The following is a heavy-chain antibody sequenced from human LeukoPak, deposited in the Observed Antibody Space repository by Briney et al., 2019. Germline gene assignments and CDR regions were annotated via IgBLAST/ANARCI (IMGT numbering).Heavy chain of an antibody. CDR1: GFTFNNYA. Sequence: GESLKISCAASGFTFNNYAMTWVRQAPGEGLQWVATVNTGGGAYYAGSVKGRFTISRDNSRNTLYLQMNSLRAEDTALYYCARDLHEYYFDYWGQGTLVTVSS. CDR3: ARDLHEYYFDY. J-gene: IGHJ4*02. V-gene: IGHV3-23*01. CDR2: VNTGGGA.